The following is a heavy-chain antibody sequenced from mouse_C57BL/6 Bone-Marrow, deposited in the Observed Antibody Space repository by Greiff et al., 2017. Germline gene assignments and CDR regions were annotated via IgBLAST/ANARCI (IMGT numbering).Heavy chain of an antibody. CDR3: ASSLWIRTAWFAY. CDR1: GYAFSSSW. CDR2: IYPGDGDT. Sequence: VQLQQSGPELVKPGASVKISCKASGYAFSSSWMNWVKQSPGKGLEWFGRIYPGDGDTKYNGKFKGKATLTADKSSSTAYMQLRSLTSKDSAVYYYASSLWIRTAWFAYWGQGTLVTVSA. D-gene: IGHD2-14*01. J-gene: IGHJ3*01. V-gene: IGHV1-82*01.